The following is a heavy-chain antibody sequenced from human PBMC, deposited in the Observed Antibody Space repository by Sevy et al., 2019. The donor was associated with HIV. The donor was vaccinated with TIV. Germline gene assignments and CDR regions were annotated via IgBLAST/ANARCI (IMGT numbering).Heavy chain of an antibody. D-gene: IGHD1-26*01. CDR2: IYYSGST. J-gene: IGHJ6*02. CDR1: GGSISSSSYY. V-gene: IGHV4-39*01. Sequence: SETLSLTCTVSGGSISSSSYYWGWIRQPPGKGLEWIGSIYYSGSTYYNPSLKSRVTISVDTSKNQFSLKLSSVTAADTAVYYCARGGSSEAEAYYYYYGMDVSGQRTAVTVSS. CDR3: ARGGSSEAEAYYYYYGMDV.